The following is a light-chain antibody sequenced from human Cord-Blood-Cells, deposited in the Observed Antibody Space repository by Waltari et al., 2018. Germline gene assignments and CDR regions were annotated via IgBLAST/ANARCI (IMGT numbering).Light chain of an antibody. V-gene: IGLV2-23*01. CDR2: EGS. CDR1: SSAVGRYNL. J-gene: IGLJ1*01. Sequence: QSALTQPASVSGSPGQSITISCTGTSSAVGRYNLVSCYQQHPGKAPKLMIYEGSKRPSGVSNRFSGSKSGNTASLTISGLQAEDEADYYCCSYAGSSTFYVFGTGTKVTVL. CDR3: CSYAGSSTFYV.